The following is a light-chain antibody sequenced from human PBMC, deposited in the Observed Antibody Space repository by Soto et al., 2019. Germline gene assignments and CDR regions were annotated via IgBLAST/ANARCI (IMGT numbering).Light chain of an antibody. CDR2: AAS. CDR3: QQRSNWPAT. V-gene: IGKV3D-20*02. J-gene: IGKJ5*01. CDR1: QSFRSSY. Sequence: EIVLTQSPDTLSLSPGESATLSCRASQSFRSSYLAWYQQTPGQTPRLLIYAASNRATGIPARFSGSGSGTDFTLTISSLEPEDFAVYYCQQRSNWPATFGQGTRLEI.